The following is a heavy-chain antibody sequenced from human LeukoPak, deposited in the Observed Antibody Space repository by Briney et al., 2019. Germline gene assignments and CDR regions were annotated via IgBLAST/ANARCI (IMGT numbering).Heavy chain of an antibody. J-gene: IGHJ6*04. Sequence: GGSLRLSCAASGITFSNYAMSWVRQAPGKGLEWVSTISNSDFSTYYADSVKGRFTISRDNSKNTVYLQMNNLRPEDTAVYYCAELGITMIGGVWGKGTTVTISS. V-gene: IGHV3-23*01. CDR1: GITFSNYA. CDR2: ISNSDFST. CDR3: AELGITMIGGV. D-gene: IGHD3-10*02.